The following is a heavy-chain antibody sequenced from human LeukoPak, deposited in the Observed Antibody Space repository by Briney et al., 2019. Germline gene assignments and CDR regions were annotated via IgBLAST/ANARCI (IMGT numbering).Heavy chain of an antibody. J-gene: IGHJ6*03. D-gene: IGHD4-23*01. CDR1: GFTFDDYA. Sequence: GGSLRLSCAASGFTFDDYAMHWVRQAPGKGLEWVSLISGDGGSTYYADSVKGRFTISRDNSKNSLYLQMNSLRTEYTALYYCAKGVSPDRPYYYYYYMDVWGKGTTVTVSS. CDR3: AKGVSPDRPYYYYYYMDV. V-gene: IGHV3-43*02. CDR2: ISGDGGST.